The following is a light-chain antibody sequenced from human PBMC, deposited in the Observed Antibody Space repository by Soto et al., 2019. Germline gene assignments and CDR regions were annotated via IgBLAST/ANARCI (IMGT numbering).Light chain of an antibody. CDR3: QQSYSTPRT. J-gene: IGKJ1*01. CDR2: AAS. Sequence: DIRMTQSPSSLSASVGDRVTITCRASKSISSYLNWYQQKPGQAPKLLIYAASSLQSGVPSRFSGSGSATDFTLTISSLQPEDFATYYCQQSYSTPRTFGQGTKVEIK. CDR1: KSISSY. V-gene: IGKV1-39*01.